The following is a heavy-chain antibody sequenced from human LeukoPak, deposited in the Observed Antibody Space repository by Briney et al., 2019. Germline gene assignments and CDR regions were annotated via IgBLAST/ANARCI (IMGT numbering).Heavy chain of an antibody. CDR3: ANGGFYYDSSGYYNFDY. D-gene: IGHD3-22*01. Sequence: PGGSLRLSCAASGFTFSSYAMSWVRQAPGKGLEWVSAISGSGYNTYYADSVKGRFTISRDNFKNTVYLQMNSLRGEDTAVYYCANGGFYYDSSGYYNFDYWGQGTLVTVSS. CDR1: GFTFSSYA. J-gene: IGHJ4*02. CDR2: ISGSGYNT. V-gene: IGHV3-23*01.